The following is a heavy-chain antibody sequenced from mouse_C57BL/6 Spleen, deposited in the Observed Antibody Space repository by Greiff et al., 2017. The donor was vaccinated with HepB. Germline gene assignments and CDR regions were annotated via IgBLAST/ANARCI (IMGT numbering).Heavy chain of an antibody. V-gene: IGHV5-9*01. J-gene: IGHJ3*01. CDR2: ISGGGGNT. CDR1: GFTFSSYT. D-gene: IGHD4-1*02. Sequence: VQLKESGGGLVKPGGSLKLSCAASGFTFSSYTMSWVRQTPEKRLEWVATISGGGGNTYYPDSVKGRFTISRDNAKNTLYLQMSSLRSEDTALYYCVNWDWFAYWGQGTLVTVSA. CDR3: VNWDWFAY.